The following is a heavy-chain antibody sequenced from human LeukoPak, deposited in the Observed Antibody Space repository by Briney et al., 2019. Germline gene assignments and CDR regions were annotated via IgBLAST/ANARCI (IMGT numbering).Heavy chain of an antibody. J-gene: IGHJ4*02. CDR2: IIPIFGTA. Sequence: SVKVSCKASGGTFSSYAISWVRQAPGQGLEWMGGIIPIFGTANYAQKFQGRVTITADESTSTAYMGLSSLRSEDTAVYYCAGGKYSSGWYSDYWGQGTLVTVSS. V-gene: IGHV1-69*13. CDR1: GGTFSSYA. CDR3: AGGKYSSGWYSDY. D-gene: IGHD6-19*01.